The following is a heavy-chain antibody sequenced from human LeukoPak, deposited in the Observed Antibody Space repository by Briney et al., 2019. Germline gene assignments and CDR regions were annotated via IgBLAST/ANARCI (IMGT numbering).Heavy chain of an antibody. J-gene: IGHJ6*03. CDR3: ARVYGDYYYYYYMDV. CDR2: INHSGSN. CDR1: GGSFSGYY. Sequence: SETLSLTCAVYGGSFSGYYWSWIRQPPGKGLEWIGEINHSGSNNYNPSLKSRVTISVDTSKNQFSLKLSSVTAADTAVYYCARVYGDYYYYYYMDVWGKGTTVTVSS. D-gene: IGHD4-17*01. V-gene: IGHV4-34*01.